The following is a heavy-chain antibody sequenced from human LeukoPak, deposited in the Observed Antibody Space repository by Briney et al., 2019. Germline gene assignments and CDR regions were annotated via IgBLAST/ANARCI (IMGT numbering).Heavy chain of an antibody. V-gene: IGHV1-24*01. J-gene: IGHJ3*02. CDR2: CDPEDGET. CDR1: GYTCTGYY. D-gene: IGHD1-7*01. Sequence: ASVKVSCKASGYTCTGYYMHWVRQAPGKGLGLVGGCDPEDGETIYAQKFQSRVTMTEDTSPDTAYMELSSLRSEDTAVYYCATPRKLLENAFDIWGQGTMVTVSS. CDR3: ATPRKLLENAFDI.